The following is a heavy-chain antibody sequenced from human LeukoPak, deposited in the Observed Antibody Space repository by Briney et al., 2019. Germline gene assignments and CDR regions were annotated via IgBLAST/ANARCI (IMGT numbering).Heavy chain of an antibody. CDR2: ISGSGMST. Sequence: GGSLRLSCAASGFTFSKYGISWVRQAPGKGLEWVSTISGSGMSTYYADSVKGRFTISRDNSKNTLYLQMNSLRAEDTAVYYCARGSPSGITMIVVDTQNDYWGQGTLVTVSS. D-gene: IGHD3-22*01. CDR3: ARGSPSGITMIVVDTQNDY. V-gene: IGHV3-23*01. CDR1: GFTFSKYG. J-gene: IGHJ4*02.